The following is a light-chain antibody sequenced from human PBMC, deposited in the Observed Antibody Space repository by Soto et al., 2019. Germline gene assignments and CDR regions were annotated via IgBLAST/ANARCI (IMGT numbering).Light chain of an antibody. CDR3: QQRSTCLT. V-gene: IGKV3D-11*01. CDR1: QGVSSY. J-gene: IGKJ4*01. Sequence: EIVLTQSAATLSLLPGERAALSCMACQGVSSYLAWYQHKPGQAPGLLMYDASNRATGIPARFSGSGPGTDFTLTISSLESENFAVYYCQQRSTCLTFGGGTKVDIK. CDR2: DAS.